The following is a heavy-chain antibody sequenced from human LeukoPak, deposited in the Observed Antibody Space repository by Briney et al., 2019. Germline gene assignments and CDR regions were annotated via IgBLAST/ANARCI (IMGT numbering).Heavy chain of an antibody. D-gene: IGHD3-10*01. CDR3: AKDRDSYGYGSGSYYNGVFDY. V-gene: IGHV3-48*03. CDR2: ISSSGSTI. CDR1: GFTFSSYE. J-gene: IGHJ4*02. Sequence: PGGSLRLSCAASGFTFSSYEMNWVRQAPGKGLEWVSYISSSGSTIYYADSVKGRFTISRDNSKNTLYLQVNSLRAEDTAVYYCAKDRDSYGYGSGSYYNGVFDYWGQGTLVTVSS.